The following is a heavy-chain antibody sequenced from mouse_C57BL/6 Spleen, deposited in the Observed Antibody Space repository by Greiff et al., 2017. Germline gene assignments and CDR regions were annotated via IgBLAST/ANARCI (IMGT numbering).Heavy chain of an antibody. V-gene: IGHV1-18*01. CDR3: ARSLHYDYDVAWFAY. CDR2: INPNNGGT. CDR1: RYTFTDYN. D-gene: IGHD2-4*01. Sequence: VQLKESGPELVKPGASVKIPCKASRYTFTDYNMDWVKQSHGKSLEWIGDINPNNGGTIYNQKFKGKATLTVDKSSSTAYMELRSLTSEDTAVYYCARSLHYDYDVAWFAYWGQGTLVTVFA. J-gene: IGHJ3*01.